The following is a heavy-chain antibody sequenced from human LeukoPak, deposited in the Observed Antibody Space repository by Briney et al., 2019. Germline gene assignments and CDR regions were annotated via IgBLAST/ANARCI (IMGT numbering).Heavy chain of an antibody. Sequence: PGGSLRLSCAASGFTFRSHWMHWVRQVPGKGLVWVSRISSDGGYKTYADSVEGRFTISRDNAKNTLYLQMNSLRADDTAVYYCARDSQEYSSSSTTFDYWGQGTLVTVSS. D-gene: IGHD6-6*01. V-gene: IGHV3-74*01. J-gene: IGHJ4*02. CDR2: ISSDGGYK. CDR1: GFTFRSHW. CDR3: ARDSQEYSSSSTTFDY.